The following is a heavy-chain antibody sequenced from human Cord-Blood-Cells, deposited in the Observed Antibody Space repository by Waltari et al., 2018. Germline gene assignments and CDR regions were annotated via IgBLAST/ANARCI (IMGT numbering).Heavy chain of an antibody. D-gene: IGHD7-27*01. CDR1: GFTFTSSA. J-gene: IGHJ3*02. Sequence: QMQLVQSGPEVKKPGTSVKVSCKASGFTFTSSAVQWVRQARGQRLEWIGWIVVGSGNTNYAQKFQERVTITRDMSTSTAYMELSSLRSEDTAVYYCAADFGETGVNAFDIWGQGTMVTVSS. CDR2: IVVGSGNT. CDR3: AADFGETGVNAFDI. V-gene: IGHV1-58*01.